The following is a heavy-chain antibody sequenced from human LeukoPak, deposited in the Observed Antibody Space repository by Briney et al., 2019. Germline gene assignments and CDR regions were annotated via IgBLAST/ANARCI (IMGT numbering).Heavy chain of an antibody. D-gene: IGHD6-6*01. J-gene: IGHJ4*02. Sequence: SETLSLTCAVYGGSFSGYYWSWIRQPPGKGLEWIGEINHSGSTNYNPSFKGRVTISVDTSKNQFSLKLSSVTAADTAVYYCARPKYSSSSGAYYFDYWGQGTLVTVSS. CDR3: ARPKYSSSSGAYYFDY. V-gene: IGHV4-34*01. CDR2: INHSGST. CDR1: GGSFSGYY.